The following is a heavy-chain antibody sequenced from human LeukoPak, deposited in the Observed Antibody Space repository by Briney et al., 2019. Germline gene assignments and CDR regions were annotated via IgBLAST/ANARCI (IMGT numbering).Heavy chain of an antibody. Sequence: GGSLRLSCAASAFILSAYSMNWVRQAPGKGLEWVSSISYTGTYIYYADSVKGRFTISRDNAQNSLYLQMNSLRAEDTAIYYCVRDRGTYRPIDYWGQGTLVTVSS. J-gene: IGHJ4*02. CDR2: ISYTGTYI. CDR3: VRDRGTYRPIDY. CDR1: AFILSAYS. V-gene: IGHV3-21*04. D-gene: IGHD1-26*01.